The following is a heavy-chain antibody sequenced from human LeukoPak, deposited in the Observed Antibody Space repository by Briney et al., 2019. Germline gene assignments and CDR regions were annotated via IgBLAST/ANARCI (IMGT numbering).Heavy chain of an antibody. CDR2: VSATGTAT. J-gene: IGHJ4*02. CDR3: AKDRVYADGLWDFDY. D-gene: IGHD3-10*01. Sequence: PGGSLRLSCAASGFNFSIYTLTWVRQAPGKGPEWVSTVSATGTATFYADSVKGRFTISRDNSKNTLYLQMNSLRADDTAVYYCAKDRVYADGLWDFDYWGQGTLVTVSS. CDR1: GFNFSIYT. V-gene: IGHV3-23*01.